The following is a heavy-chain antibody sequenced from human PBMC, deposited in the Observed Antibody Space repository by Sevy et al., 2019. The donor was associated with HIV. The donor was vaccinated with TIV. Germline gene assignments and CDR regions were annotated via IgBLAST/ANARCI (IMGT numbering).Heavy chain of an antibody. CDR3: STDPIIVLLVTDGMDV. CDR2: IKARADGGTA. Sequence: GGSLRLSCTASGFTFTCAWMSWVRQAPGKGLEWVGRIKARADGGTADYAAPVKGRFTISRDDSKNTLYLQMNSLKTEDTAVYYCSTDPIIVLLVTDGMDVWGQGTTVTVSS. CDR1: GFTFTCAW. V-gene: IGHV3-15*01. D-gene: IGHD2-8*01. J-gene: IGHJ6*02.